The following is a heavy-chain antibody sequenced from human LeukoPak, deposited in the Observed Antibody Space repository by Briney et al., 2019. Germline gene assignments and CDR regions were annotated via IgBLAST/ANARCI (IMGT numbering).Heavy chain of an antibody. Sequence: SETLSLTCTVSGGSISSYYWSWIRQPPGKGLEWIGYIYYSGSTNYNPSLKSRVTISVDTSKNQFSLKLSSVTAADTAVYYCASSGLQERWFDPWGQGTLVTVSS. CDR3: ASSGLQERWFDP. CDR1: GGSISSYY. J-gene: IGHJ5*02. V-gene: IGHV4-59*12. CDR2: IYYSGST. D-gene: IGHD4-11*01.